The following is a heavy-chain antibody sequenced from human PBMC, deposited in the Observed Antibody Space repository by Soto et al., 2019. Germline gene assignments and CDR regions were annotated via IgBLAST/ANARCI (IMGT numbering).Heavy chain of an antibody. CDR3: ARPAREYDNSPGYLDY. V-gene: IGHV5-51*01. J-gene: IGHJ4*02. D-gene: IGHD6-6*01. Sequence: GESLKISCKGSGYSFSNYWIGSVRQIPGKGLEWMGIIYPDDSDTRYSPAFHGQVTISVDKSSATAFLQWNSLRASDTAMYFCARPAREYDNSPGYLDYWGQGTLVTAPQ. CDR1: GYSFSNYW. CDR2: IYPDDSDT.